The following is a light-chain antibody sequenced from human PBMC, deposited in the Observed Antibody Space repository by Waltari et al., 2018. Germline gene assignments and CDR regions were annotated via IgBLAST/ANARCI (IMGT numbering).Light chain of an antibody. Sequence: EIVMTQSPATLSVSPGERATLSCGASQSVSSNLAWYQQKPGQAPRFLIYGASTRATGIPARFSGSGSGTEFTLTISSLQSEDFAVYYCQQYNNWPPSITFGQGTRLEIK. CDR1: QSVSSN. CDR2: GAS. V-gene: IGKV3-15*01. CDR3: QQYNNWPPSIT. J-gene: IGKJ5*01.